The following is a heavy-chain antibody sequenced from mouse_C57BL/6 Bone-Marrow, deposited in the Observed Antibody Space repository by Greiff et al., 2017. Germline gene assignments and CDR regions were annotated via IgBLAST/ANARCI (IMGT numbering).Heavy chain of an antibody. D-gene: IGHD2-4*01. V-gene: IGHV5-4*03. CDR2: ISDGGSYT. CDR3: ARGVYYDYDGYVDV. Sequence: EVMLVESGGGLVKPGGSLKLSCAASGFTFSSYAMSWVRQTPEKRLEWVATISDGGSYTYYPDNVKGRFTISRDNAKNNLYLQRSHLKSEDTAMYYCARGVYYDYDGYVDVWGTGTTVTVSS. CDR1: GFTFSSYA. J-gene: IGHJ1*03.